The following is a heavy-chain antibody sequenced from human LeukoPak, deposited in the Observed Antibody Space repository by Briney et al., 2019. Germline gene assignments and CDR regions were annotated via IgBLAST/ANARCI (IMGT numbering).Heavy chain of an antibody. CDR2: IWYDGSNK. V-gene: IGHV3-33*01. J-gene: IGHJ4*02. CDR1: GFTFSSYG. D-gene: IGHD3-9*01. Sequence: GGSLRLSCAASGFTFSSYGMHWVRQAPGKGLEWVAVIWYDGSNKYYADSVKGRFTISRDNSRTTLYLQMSSLRAEDTAIYYCVGDQVDDTGYLRWGQGTRVTVSA. CDR3: VGDQVDDTGYLR.